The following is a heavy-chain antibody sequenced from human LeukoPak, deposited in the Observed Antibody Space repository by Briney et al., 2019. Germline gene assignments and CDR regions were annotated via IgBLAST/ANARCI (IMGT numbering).Heavy chain of an antibody. D-gene: IGHD6-19*01. Sequence: GGSLRLSCSASGFTFSSSAMHWVRQSPGKGLEAVSALTYDGTGTYYADTVMGRFTISRDNSENKLYLQMSSLRAEDTAVYFCVRRGSIGWYDYWGRGTLVTVSS. V-gene: IGHV3-64D*09. CDR1: GFTFSSSA. CDR3: VRRGSIGWYDY. CDR2: LTYDGTGT. J-gene: IGHJ4*02.